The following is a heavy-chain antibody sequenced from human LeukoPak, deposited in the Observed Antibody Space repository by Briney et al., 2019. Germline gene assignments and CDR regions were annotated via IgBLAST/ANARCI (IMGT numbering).Heavy chain of an antibody. CDR3: ARAPMATIPTFDY. D-gene: IGHD5-24*01. J-gene: IGHJ4*02. CDR2: IYYSGST. Sequence: SETLSLTCTVSGGSISSYYWSWIRQPPGKGLEWIGYIYYSGSTNYNPSLKSRVTISVDTSKNQFSLKLSSVTAADTAVYYCARAPMATIPTFDYWGQGTLVTVSS. CDR1: GGSISSYY. V-gene: IGHV4-59*01.